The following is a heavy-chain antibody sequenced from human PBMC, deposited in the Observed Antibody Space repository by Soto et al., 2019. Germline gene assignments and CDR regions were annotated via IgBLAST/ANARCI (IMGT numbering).Heavy chain of an antibody. V-gene: IGHV3-53*01. CDR1: GLTVRGKKY. D-gene: IGHD1-1*01. J-gene: IGHJ3*02. CDR3: ASWLEREHAYDI. CDR2: LYDVDGT. Sequence: WSLRLSCAALGLTVRGKKYITWVRQAPGKGLEWVSALYDVDGTYYADSAKGRFTISRDNSNNIIYLQMNSLGPDDTAVYYCASWLEREHAYDIWGLGTMVTVSS.